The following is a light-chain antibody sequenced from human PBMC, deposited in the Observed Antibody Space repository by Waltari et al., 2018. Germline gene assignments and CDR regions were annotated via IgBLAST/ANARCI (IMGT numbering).Light chain of an antibody. J-gene: IGKJ5*01. Sequence: EIVLTQSPGTLSLSPGERATLSCRASQSVSSSYLAWYQQKPGQAPRLLIYGASSRATGIPDRFSGSGSGTDFTLTISRLEPEDFAVYYCQQRSNWPRITFGQGTRLELK. V-gene: IGKV3D-20*02. CDR3: QQRSNWPRIT. CDR2: GAS. CDR1: QSVSSSY.